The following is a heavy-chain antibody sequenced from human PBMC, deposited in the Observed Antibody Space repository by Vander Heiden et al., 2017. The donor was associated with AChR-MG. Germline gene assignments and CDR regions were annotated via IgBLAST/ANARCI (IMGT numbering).Heavy chain of an antibody. J-gene: IGHJ4*02. CDR2: ISWNSGLI. CDR1: GFSFNDYA. V-gene: IGHV3-9*01. D-gene: IGHD3-22*01. CDR3: VKGMIYDSSGYFDY. Sequence: EVQLVESGGGLVQPGRSLRLSCAASGFSFNDYAMHWVRQAPGKGLEWVSGISWNSGLIGYADSVKGRFTISIDNAEKSLYLQMNSLRAEDTALYYCVKGMIYDSSGYFDYWGQGTLVTVSS.